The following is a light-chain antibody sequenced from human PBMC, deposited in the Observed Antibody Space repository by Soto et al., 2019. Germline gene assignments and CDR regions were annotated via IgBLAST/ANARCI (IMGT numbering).Light chain of an antibody. V-gene: IGLV1-44*01. CDR1: SSNIGSNT. CDR3: AAWDDSLNGWV. CDR2: SNN. J-gene: IGLJ3*02. Sequence: QLVLTQPPSASGTPGQRVTISCSGSSSNIGSNTVNWYQQLPGTAPKLLIYSNNQRPSGVPDRFSASKSGTSGSLAISGLQSEDEADYYCAAWDDSLNGWVFGGGTKLTVL.